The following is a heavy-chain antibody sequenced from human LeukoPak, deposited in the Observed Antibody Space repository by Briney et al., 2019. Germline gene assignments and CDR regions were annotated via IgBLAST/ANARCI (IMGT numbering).Heavy chain of an antibody. CDR2: MYYSGST. D-gene: IGHD4-17*01. CDR1: GVSISNNPYY. V-gene: IGHV4-39*07. J-gene: IGHJ6*02. Sequence: SETLSLACLVSGVSISNNPYYWGWIRQPPGKGLEWIGSMYYSGSTYYNPSLKSRVTVSVDTSKNQFSLKLSSVTAADTAVYYCARDPLGTYGDYYYGMDVWGQGTTVTVSS. CDR3: ARDPLGTYGDYYYGMDV.